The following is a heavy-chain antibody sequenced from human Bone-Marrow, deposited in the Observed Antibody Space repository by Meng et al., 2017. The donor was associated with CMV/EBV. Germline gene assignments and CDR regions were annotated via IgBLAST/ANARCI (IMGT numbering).Heavy chain of an antibody. J-gene: IGHJ6*02. Sequence: ASVKVSCKASGYTFPNYGISWVRQAPGQWLEWMGWISPYKGFTNYEQKFQGRVTMTTDTSTSTAYMELRSLRSDDTAVYYCARDSGHISPYYFDYGLDVWGQGTTVTVSS. CDR1: GYTFPNYG. CDR2: ISPYKGFT. D-gene: IGHD3-10*01. CDR3: ARDSGHISPYYFDYGLDV. V-gene: IGHV1-18*01.